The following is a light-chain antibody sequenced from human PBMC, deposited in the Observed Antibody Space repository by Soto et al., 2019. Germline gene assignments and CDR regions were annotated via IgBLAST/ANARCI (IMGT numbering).Light chain of an antibody. V-gene: IGKV3-20*01. CDR2: GAS. Sequence: EIVLTQSPGTLSLSPGQRATLSCRASQSVRNSYLAWYQQKPGHAPSLLISGASSRAAGIPDRFSGSGSGTEFTLTISRLEPEDFALYYCQQYGNSPLLTFGGGTKVEIK. J-gene: IGKJ4*01. CDR1: QSVRNSY. CDR3: QQYGNSPLLT.